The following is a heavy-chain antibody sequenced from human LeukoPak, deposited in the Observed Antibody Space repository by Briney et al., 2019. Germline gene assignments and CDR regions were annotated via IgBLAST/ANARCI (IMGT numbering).Heavy chain of an antibody. V-gene: IGHV3-23*01. CDR1: GFILSNCA. D-gene: IGHD5-12*01. Sequence: GGSLRLSCAASGFILSNCAMTWVRQAPGKGLEWVSGIDTKGTRTYYADSVKGRFTISRDSSKNTLFLQMNSLRAEDTAVYYCVKEVVATIPPLWGQGTLVTVSS. J-gene: IGHJ4*02. CDR2: IDTKGTRT. CDR3: VKEVVATIPPL.